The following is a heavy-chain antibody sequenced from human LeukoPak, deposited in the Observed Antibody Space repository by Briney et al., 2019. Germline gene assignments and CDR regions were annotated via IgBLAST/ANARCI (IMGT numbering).Heavy chain of an antibody. CDR2: INPNSGGT. Sequence: GASVKVSCKASGYTFTSYGISWVRQAPGQGLEWMGWINPNSGGTNYAQKFQGRVTMTRDTSISTAYMELSRLRSDDTAVYYCARDLDDYVWGSYFGYAFDIWGQGTMVTVSS. CDR3: ARDLDDYVWGSYFGYAFDI. V-gene: IGHV1-2*02. CDR1: GYTFTSYG. J-gene: IGHJ3*02. D-gene: IGHD3-16*01.